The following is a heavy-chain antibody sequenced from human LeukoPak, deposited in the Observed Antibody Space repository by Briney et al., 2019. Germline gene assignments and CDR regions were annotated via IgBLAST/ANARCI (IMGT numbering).Heavy chain of an antibody. Sequence: PSETLSLTCTVSGGSISSSNYYWGWVRQPPGKGLGWIGTISYSGSTYYNPPLRSRVTISVDTSKNQFSLKLNSVTAADTAVYYCARQEELELVLDYWGQGTLVTVSS. CDR3: ARQEELELVLDY. CDR1: GGSISSSNYY. D-gene: IGHD1-7*01. J-gene: IGHJ4*02. CDR2: ISYSGST. V-gene: IGHV4-39*01.